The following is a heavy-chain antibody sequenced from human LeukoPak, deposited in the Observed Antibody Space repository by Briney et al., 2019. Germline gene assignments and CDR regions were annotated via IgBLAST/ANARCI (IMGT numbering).Heavy chain of an antibody. Sequence: GGSLRLSCVASGFSFNKYAMDWVRQAPGKGLEWVASISFDDTNKVYSDSVKGRFTVSRDNSKNTLYLQMNSLRAEDTAVYYCATQALTFSYYFDYWGQGTLVTVSS. J-gene: IGHJ4*02. CDR1: GFSFNKYA. V-gene: IGHV3-30-3*01. CDR3: ATQALTFSYYFDY. CDR2: ISFDDTNK. D-gene: IGHD3-16*01.